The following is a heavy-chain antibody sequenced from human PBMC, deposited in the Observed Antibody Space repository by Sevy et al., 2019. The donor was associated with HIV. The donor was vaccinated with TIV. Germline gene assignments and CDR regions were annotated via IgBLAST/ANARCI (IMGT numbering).Heavy chain of an antibody. CDR1: GFTFKSYL. D-gene: IGHD3-16*01. V-gene: IGHV3-7*01. J-gene: IGHJ2*01. Sequence: GGSLRRSCAASGFTFKSYLMSWVRQAPGKGLEWVANIKQDGSEKYYVDSVKGRFTISRDNAENTLYLQINSMGVEDTAVYYCARVGWVNAWYFDLWGRGPLATVSS. CDR2: IKQDGSEK. CDR3: ARVGWVNAWYFDL.